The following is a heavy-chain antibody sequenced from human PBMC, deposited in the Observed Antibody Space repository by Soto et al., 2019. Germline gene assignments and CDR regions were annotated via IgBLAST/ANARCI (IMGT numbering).Heavy chain of an antibody. Sequence: EVQLLESGGGLVQPGGSLRLSCAASGFTFSSYAMSWVRQAPGKGLEWVSVISGSGGSTYYADSVKGRFTISRDDSKNTLYLPMNSLRAEDTAVYYCAKVLAWLVLYGFDYWGQGTLVTVSS. V-gene: IGHV3-23*01. D-gene: IGHD6-19*01. CDR1: GFTFSSYA. CDR3: AKVLAWLVLYGFDY. CDR2: ISGSGGST. J-gene: IGHJ4*02.